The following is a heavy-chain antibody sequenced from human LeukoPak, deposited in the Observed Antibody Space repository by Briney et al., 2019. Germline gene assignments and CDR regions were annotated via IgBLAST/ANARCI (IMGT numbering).Heavy chain of an antibody. J-gene: IGHJ4*02. Sequence: SETLSPTCAVYGGSFSGYYWSWIRQPPGKGLEWIGRIYTSGSTNYNPSLKSRVTMSVDTSKNQFSLKLSSVTAADTAVYYCARASGSYRWFDYWGQGTLVTVSS. D-gene: IGHD1-26*01. CDR3: ARASGSYRWFDY. CDR2: IYTSGST. V-gene: IGHV4-59*10. CDR1: GGSFSGYY.